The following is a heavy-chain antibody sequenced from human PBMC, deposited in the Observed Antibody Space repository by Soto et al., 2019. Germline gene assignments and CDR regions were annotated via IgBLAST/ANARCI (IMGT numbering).Heavy chain of an antibody. Sequence: SEPLSLTCTVSGGSINNHYLSWIRQPPGKGLELIGYVYYTGSTNYNPSLKSRVTMSVDTSKNQFSLNLTSLTAADTAIYYCARANWYSEYWGQGTLVTVSS. CDR2: VYYTGST. V-gene: IGHV4-59*11. J-gene: IGHJ4*02. CDR3: ARANWYSEY. CDR1: GGSINNHY. D-gene: IGHD7-27*01.